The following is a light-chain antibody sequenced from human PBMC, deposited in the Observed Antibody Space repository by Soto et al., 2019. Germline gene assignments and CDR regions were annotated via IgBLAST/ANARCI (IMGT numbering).Light chain of an antibody. CDR2: DAS. CDR3: QQYNNWHRLT. CDR1: QSVRNN. J-gene: IGKJ4*01. Sequence: MVMTQSPATLSVSPGERATLSCRASQSVRNNLAWYQKKPGQAPRLLLYDASTRATGIPARFSGSGSGTEFTLTISSLQSEDFAVYYGQQYNNWHRLTFGGGTKVDIK. V-gene: IGKV3-15*01.